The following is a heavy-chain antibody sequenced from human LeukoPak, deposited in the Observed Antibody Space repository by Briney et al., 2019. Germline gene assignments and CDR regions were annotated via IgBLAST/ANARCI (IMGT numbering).Heavy chain of an antibody. D-gene: IGHD6-19*01. CDR2: ISSSSSYI. V-gene: IGHV3-21*01. CDR1: GFTFSSYS. J-gene: IGHJ2*01. Sequence: PGGSLRLSCAGSGFTFSSYSMNWVRQAPGKGLEWVSSISSSSSYIYYADSVKGRFTISRDNAKNSLYLQMNGLRAEDTAVYYCARDLSSGWYFHRWYFDLWGRGTLVTVSS. CDR3: ARDLSSGWYFHRWYFDL.